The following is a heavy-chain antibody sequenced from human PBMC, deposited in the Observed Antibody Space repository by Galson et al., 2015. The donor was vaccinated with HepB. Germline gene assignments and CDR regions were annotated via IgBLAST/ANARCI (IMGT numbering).Heavy chain of an antibody. CDR2: ITGSGGNT. CDR1: GFTFSSYA. D-gene: IGHD3-10*01. V-gene: IGHV3-23*01. J-gene: IGHJ6*02. CDR3: AQEDLHLSYYYAMDV. Sequence: SVRLSCAVSGFTFSSYAMSWVRQAPGKGLEWVSGITGSGGNTFYADSVKGRFTISRDNSKNTLYLQMKSLRVDDTAVYHCAQEDLHLSYYYAMDVWGQGTTVTVSS.